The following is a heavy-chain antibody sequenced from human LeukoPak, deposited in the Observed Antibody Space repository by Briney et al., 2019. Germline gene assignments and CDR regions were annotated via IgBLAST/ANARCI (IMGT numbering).Heavy chain of an antibody. J-gene: IGHJ4*02. CDR1: GYIFTTYW. Sequence: GESLKISCKGSGYIFTTYWIGWVRQMPGKGLEWKGIIYPGDSDTRYSPSFQGQVTISADKSISTAYLQWSSLKASDTAMYYCARQWSSGWSFFDYWGQGTLVTVSS. V-gene: IGHV5-51*01. CDR3: ARQWSSGWSFFDY. CDR2: IYPGDSDT. D-gene: IGHD6-19*01.